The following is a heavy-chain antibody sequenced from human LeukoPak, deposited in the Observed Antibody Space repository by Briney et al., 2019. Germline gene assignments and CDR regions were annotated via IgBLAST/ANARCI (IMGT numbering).Heavy chain of an antibody. J-gene: IGHJ4*02. CDR2: IGGSDGST. CDR3: AKGVPGWPYYFDY. D-gene: IGHD6-19*01. V-gene: IGHV3-23*01. CDR1: GFTFSSYA. Sequence: GGSLRLSCAASGFTFSSYAMSWVRQAPGKGLEWVSAIGGSDGSTYYTDSVMGRFTISRDNSKNTLFLQINSLRAEDTAVYYCAKGVPGWPYYFDYWGQGTLVTVSS.